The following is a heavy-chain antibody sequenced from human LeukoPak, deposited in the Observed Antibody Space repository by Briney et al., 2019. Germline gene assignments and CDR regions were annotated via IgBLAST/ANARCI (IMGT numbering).Heavy chain of an antibody. V-gene: IGHV1-46*01. Sequence: ASVKVSCKASGYTFTSYYMHWVRQAPGQGLEWMGIINPSGGSTSYAQKFQGRVTMTRDTSTNTVYMELSSLRSEDTAVHFCARATLSDYYFNYWGQGTLVTVSS. CDR3: ARATLSDYYFNY. CDR2: INPSGGST. J-gene: IGHJ4*02. CDR1: GYTFTSYY.